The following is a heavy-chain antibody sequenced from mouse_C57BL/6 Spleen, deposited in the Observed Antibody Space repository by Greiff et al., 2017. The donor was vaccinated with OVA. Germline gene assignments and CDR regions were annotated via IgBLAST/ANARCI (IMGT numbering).Heavy chain of an antibody. Sequence: VKLVESGAELVKPGASVKLSCKASGYTFTEYTIHWVKQRSGQGLEWIGWFYPGSGSIKYNEKFKDKATLTADKSSSTVYMELSRLTSEDSAVYFCARHEDPYYSKWGFADWGQGTLVTVSA. D-gene: IGHD2-5*01. CDR3: ARHEDPYYSKWGFAD. J-gene: IGHJ3*01. CDR2: FYPGSGSI. V-gene: IGHV1-62-2*01. CDR1: GYTFTEYT.